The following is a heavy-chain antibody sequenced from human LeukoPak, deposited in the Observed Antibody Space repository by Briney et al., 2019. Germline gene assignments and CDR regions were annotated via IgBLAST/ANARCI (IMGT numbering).Heavy chain of an antibody. D-gene: IGHD1-14*01. CDR2: TYYASQWSN. Sequence: SQTLSLTCAISGDSVSSSGVAWNWIRQSPSRGLEWLGRTYYASQWSNEYALSVKNRITINPDTSKTQFSLQPNSVTPEDTAVYYCTRGRNSAFDYWGQGTLVTVSS. CDR1: GDSVSSSGVA. V-gene: IGHV6-1*01. J-gene: IGHJ4*02. CDR3: TRGRNSAFDY.